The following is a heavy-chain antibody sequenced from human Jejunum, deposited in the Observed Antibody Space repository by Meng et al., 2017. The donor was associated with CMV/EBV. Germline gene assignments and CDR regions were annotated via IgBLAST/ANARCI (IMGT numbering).Heavy chain of an antibody. CDR3: ARLSGGYCSSTSCYYYYGMDV. CDR1: YS. Sequence: YSMHWVRQAPGKGLEWISSISSSSSYISYADSVKGRFTISRDNAKNSLYLQMNSLRAEDTAVYYCARLSGGYCSSTSCYYYYGMDVWGQGTTVTVSS. D-gene: IGHD2-2*01. J-gene: IGHJ6*02. V-gene: IGHV3-21*01. CDR2: ISSSSSYI.